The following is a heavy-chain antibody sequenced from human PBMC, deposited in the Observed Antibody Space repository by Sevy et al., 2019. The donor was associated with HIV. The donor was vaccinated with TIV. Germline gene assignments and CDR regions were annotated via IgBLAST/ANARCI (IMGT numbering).Heavy chain of an antibody. CDR1: GGSVSSGSYY. Sequence: SETLSLTCTVSGGSVSSGSYYWSWIRQPPGKGLEWIGYIYYSGSTNYNPSLKSRVTISVDTSKNRFSLKLSSVTAADTAVYYCARDLLMVRGLRNYYYYGMDVWGQGTTVTVSS. CDR2: IYYSGST. D-gene: IGHD3-10*01. J-gene: IGHJ6*02. CDR3: ARDLLMVRGLRNYYYYGMDV. V-gene: IGHV4-61*01.